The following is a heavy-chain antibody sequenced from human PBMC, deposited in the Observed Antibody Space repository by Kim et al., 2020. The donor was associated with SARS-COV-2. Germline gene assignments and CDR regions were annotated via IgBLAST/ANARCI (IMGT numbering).Heavy chain of an antibody. CDR1: GFTVSSNY. CDR3: ARGGAPVRTYPMNV. J-gene: IGHJ6*02. Sequence: GGSLRLSCAASGFTVSSNYMTWVRQAPGKGLEWVSVIYTGGSTYYADSVKGRFTISRDSSENTLYLHLNSLRAADTVVYYCARGGAPVRTYPMNVWGQGTTVTVSS. V-gene: IGHV3-53*01. D-gene: IGHD1-26*01. CDR2: IYTGGST.